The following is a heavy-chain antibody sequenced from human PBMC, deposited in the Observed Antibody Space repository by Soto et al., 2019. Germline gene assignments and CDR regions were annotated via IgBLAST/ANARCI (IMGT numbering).Heavy chain of an antibody. V-gene: IGHV3-23*01. Sequence: GGSLRLSCAASGFTFSSYAMSWVRQAPGKGLEWVSAISGSGGSTYYADSVKGRFTISRDNSKNTLYLQMNSLRAEDTAVYYCAKNNGVVPAAMRIRKREYYFDYWGQGTLVTVSS. CDR2: ISGSGGST. J-gene: IGHJ4*02. CDR1: GFTFSSYA. CDR3: AKNNGVVPAAMRIRKREYYFDY. D-gene: IGHD2-2*01.